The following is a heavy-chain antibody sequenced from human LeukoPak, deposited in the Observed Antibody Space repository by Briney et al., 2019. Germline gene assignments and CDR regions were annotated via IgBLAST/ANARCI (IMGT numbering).Heavy chain of an antibody. V-gene: IGHV3-48*03. CDR3: VLRSSWNYYMDV. J-gene: IGHJ6*03. D-gene: IGHD6-13*01. CDR1: GFTFSNFE. CDR2: ISSPGTHI. Sequence: PGGSLRLSCVASGFTFSNFEMNWVRQAPGRGPEWVSYISSPGTHIYYADSVEGRFTISRDNGKNSLYLQMNSLRAEDTAVYYCVLRSSWNYYMDVWGKGTTVAVSS.